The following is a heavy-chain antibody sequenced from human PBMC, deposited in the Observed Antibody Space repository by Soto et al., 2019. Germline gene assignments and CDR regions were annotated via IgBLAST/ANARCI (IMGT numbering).Heavy chain of an antibody. J-gene: IGHJ6*02. CDR1: GGSISTSDYS. CDR2: IYQSGRS. CDR3: AREMTIFGVAPGGGVDV. Sequence: QLQLQESGSGLVRPSQTLSLTCAVSGGSISTSDYSWGWIRQAQGRGLGWIGSIYQSGRSYYIPSLKSRATMSLDKSKNQFSLKITSAVAADTARYYCAREMTIFGVAPGGGVDVWGQGTTVTVSS. V-gene: IGHV4-30-2*01. D-gene: IGHD3-3*01.